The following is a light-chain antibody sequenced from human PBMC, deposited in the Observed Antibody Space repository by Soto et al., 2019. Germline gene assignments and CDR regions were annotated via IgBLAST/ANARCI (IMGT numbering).Light chain of an antibody. Sequence: QSALTQPPSASGSPGQSVTISCTGTSSDIGSYNYVSWYQQHPDKAPKLMIYEVNKRPSGVPDRFSGSKSGNTASLTVSELQAEDEADYCCTSYAGYNNPVVFGGGTKVTVL. CDR1: SSDIGSYNY. V-gene: IGLV2-8*01. J-gene: IGLJ2*01. CDR3: TSYAGYNNPVV. CDR2: EVN.